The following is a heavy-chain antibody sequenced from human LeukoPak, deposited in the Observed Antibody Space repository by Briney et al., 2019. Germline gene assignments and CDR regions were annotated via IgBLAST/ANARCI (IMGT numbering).Heavy chain of an antibody. CDR2: IRNDGTNE. CDR1: GSVFSSYG. Sequence: GGSLRLSCAASGSVFSSYGMHWVRQAPGKGLEWVAFIRNDGTNEYYADSVKGRFTISRDNSKNTLSLQMNSLRAEDTAVYYCANRGISSVWKYDYWGQGTLVTVSS. V-gene: IGHV3-30*02. J-gene: IGHJ4*02. CDR3: ANRGISSVWKYDY. D-gene: IGHD6-19*01.